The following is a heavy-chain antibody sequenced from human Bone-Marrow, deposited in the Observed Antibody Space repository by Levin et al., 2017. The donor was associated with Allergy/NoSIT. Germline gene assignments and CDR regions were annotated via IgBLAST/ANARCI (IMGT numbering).Heavy chain of an antibody. V-gene: IGHV3-49*03. D-gene: IGHD3-22*01. CDR1: GFTFGDYA. Sequence: SGGSLRLSCTASGFTFGDYAMSWFRQAPGKGLEWVGFIRSKAYGGTTEYAASVKGRFTISRDDSKSIAYLQMNSLKTEDTAVYYCTTMIVVVITQRDAFDIWGQGTMVTVSS. CDR3: TTMIVVVITQRDAFDI. CDR2: IRSKAYGGTT. J-gene: IGHJ3*02.